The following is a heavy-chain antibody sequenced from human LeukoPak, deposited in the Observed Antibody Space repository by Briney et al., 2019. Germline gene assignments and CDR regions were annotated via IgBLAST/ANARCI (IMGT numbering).Heavy chain of an antibody. CDR3: ASPLTYYYDGCGYKYFDY. CDR1: GFTFSSYE. Sequence: GGSLRLSCAASGFTFSSYEMNWVRQAPGKGLEWVSYISSSGSTIYYADSVKGRFTISRDNAKNSLYLQMYSLRAEDTAVYYCASPLTYYYDGCGYKYFDYWGQGTLITVSS. J-gene: IGHJ4*02. CDR2: ISSSGSTI. D-gene: IGHD3-22*01. V-gene: IGHV3-48*03.